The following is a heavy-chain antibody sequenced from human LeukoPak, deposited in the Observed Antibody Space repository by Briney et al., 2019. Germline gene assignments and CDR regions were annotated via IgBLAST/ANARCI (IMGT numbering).Heavy chain of an antibody. CDR1: GGTFSSYA. J-gene: IGHJ4*02. Sequence: ASVKVSCKASGGTFSSYAISWVRQAPGQGLEWMGRIIPILGIANYAQKFQGRVTITADKSTSTAYMELSSLRPEDTAVYYCARDLGSAVGSYYWGQGTLVTVSS. CDR3: ARDLGSAVGSYY. D-gene: IGHD1-26*01. CDR2: IIPILGIA. V-gene: IGHV1-69*04.